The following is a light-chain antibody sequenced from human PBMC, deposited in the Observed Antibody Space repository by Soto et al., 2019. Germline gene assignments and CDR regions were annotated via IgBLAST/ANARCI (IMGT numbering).Light chain of an antibody. V-gene: IGKV3-15*01. CDR1: QSVSSN. CDR3: QQYNNWHA. CDR2: GAS. J-gene: IGKJ5*01. Sequence: NVMSLSPSTLSVSPGERATLSCRASQSVSSNLAWYQQKPGQAPRLLIYGASTRATGIPARFSGSGSGTEFTLTISSLQSEDFAVYYCQQYNNWHAFGHGTLLEIK.